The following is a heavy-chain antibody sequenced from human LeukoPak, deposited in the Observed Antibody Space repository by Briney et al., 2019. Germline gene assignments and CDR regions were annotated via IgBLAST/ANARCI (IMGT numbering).Heavy chain of an antibody. CDR2: ISYDGSNK. CDR3: ARDLGQGSGDYFDY. J-gene: IGHJ4*02. CDR1: GFTFSSYA. Sequence: GGFLRLSCAASGFTFSSYAMHWVRQAPGKGLEWVAVISYDGSNKYYADSVKGRFTISRDNSKNTLYLQMNSLRAEDTAVYYCARDLGQGSGDYFDYWGQGTLVTVSS. D-gene: IGHD6-19*01. V-gene: IGHV3-30*04.